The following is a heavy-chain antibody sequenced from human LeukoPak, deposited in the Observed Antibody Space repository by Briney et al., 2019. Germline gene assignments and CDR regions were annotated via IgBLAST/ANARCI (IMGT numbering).Heavy chain of an antibody. CDR1: GYSFTSYW. Sequence: GESLKISCKGSGYSFTSYWIGWVRQMPGKGLEWMGIIYPGDSDTRYSPSSQGQVTISADKSICTAYLQWSSLKASDTAMYYCARLGRDATVVTQLFDYWGQGTLVTVSS. CDR2: IYPGDSDT. D-gene: IGHD4-23*01. CDR3: ARLGRDATVVTQLFDY. J-gene: IGHJ4*02. V-gene: IGHV5-51*01.